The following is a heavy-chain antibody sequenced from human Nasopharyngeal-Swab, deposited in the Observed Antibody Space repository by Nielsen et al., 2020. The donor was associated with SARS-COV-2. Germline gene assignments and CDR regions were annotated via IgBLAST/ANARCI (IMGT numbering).Heavy chain of an antibody. CDR3: ARAERGRIVVVITSFYYYYMDV. Sequence: ASVKVSCKASGYTFTSYVINWVRQAPGQGLEWMGWLNPNSGNPGYAQKFQGGVTMTRNTSISTAYMELSSLRSEDTAVYYCARAERGRIVVVITSFYYYYMDVWGKGTTVTVSS. CDR2: LNPNSGNP. CDR1: GYTFTSYV. V-gene: IGHV1-8*01. D-gene: IGHD3-22*01. J-gene: IGHJ6*03.